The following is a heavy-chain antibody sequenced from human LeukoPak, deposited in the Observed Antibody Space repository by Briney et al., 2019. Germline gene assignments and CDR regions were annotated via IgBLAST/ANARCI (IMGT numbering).Heavy chain of an antibody. J-gene: IGHJ4*02. CDR1: GFTFSTYA. CDR3: AKALSYGYKSMFEY. V-gene: IGHV3-30*04. CDR2: ISYDESNT. D-gene: IGHD3-10*01. Sequence: GRSLRLSCAASGFTFSTYAMHWVRQAPGKGLEWVAVISYDESNTYYGESVKGRFTISRDNSKNTLYLQMNTLRPEDTAMYHCAKALSYGYKSMFEYWGQGTLVTVSS.